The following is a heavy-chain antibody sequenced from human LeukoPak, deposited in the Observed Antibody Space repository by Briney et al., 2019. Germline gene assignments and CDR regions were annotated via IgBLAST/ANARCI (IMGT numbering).Heavy chain of an antibody. CDR1: GGSISSSSYY. V-gene: IGHV4-39*01. Sequence: SETLSLTCTVSGGSISSSSYYWGWIRQPPGKGLEWIGSIYYSGSTYYNPSLKSRVTISVDTSKNQFSLKLGSVTAADTAVYYCARGSIRLPPKWLPFDYWGQGTLVTVSS. D-gene: IGHD5-12*01. J-gene: IGHJ4*02. CDR2: IYYSGST. CDR3: ARGSIRLPPKWLPFDY.